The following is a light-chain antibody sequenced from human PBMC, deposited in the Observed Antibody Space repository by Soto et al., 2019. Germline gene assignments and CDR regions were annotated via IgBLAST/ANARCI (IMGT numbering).Light chain of an antibody. J-gene: IGKJ5*01. V-gene: IGKV3-11*01. CDR3: QQRSNLVS. CDR2: GAS. CDR1: QGVRNN. Sequence: EVVMTQSPVTLSVSPGESATLSCRASQGVRNNLAWYQQRPGQAPRLLIYGASTRAAGIPARFSGSGSGTDFTLTISSLEPEDFAVYYCQQRSNLVSFGPGTRLEIK.